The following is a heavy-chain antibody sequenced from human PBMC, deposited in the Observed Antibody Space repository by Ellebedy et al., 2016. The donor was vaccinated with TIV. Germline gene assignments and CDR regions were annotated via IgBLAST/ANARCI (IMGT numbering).Heavy chain of an antibody. D-gene: IGHD6-19*01. Sequence: GGSLRLSCAASGFMFSGYGMHWVRQAPGKGLEWVAFIRDDGSDKYYADSVKGRFTISGDNSKNTLYLQMNSLRAEDTAIYYCAKALAVGANYYYYNMDVWGQGTTVTVSS. J-gene: IGHJ6*02. V-gene: IGHV3-30*02. CDR3: AKALAVGANYYYYNMDV. CDR1: GFMFSGYG. CDR2: IRDDGSDK.